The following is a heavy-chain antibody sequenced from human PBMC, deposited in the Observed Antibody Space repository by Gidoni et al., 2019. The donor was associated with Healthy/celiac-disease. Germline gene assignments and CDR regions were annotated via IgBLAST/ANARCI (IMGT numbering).Heavy chain of an antibody. J-gene: IGHJ4*02. CDR2: IYSGGST. Sequence: EVQLVESGGGLIQPGGSLRLSCAASGFTVSSNYMSWVSQAPGKGLEWVSVIYSGGSTYYADSVKGRFTISRDNSKNTLYLQMNSLRAEDTAVYYCARDGAVAGTGFDYWGQGTLVTVSS. V-gene: IGHV3-53*01. CDR1: GFTVSSNY. CDR3: ARDGAVAGTGFDY. D-gene: IGHD6-19*01.